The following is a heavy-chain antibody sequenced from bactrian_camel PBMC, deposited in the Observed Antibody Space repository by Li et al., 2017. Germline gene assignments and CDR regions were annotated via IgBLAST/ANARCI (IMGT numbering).Heavy chain of an antibody. CDR1: GYVYNSWSGSC. V-gene: IGHV3S1*01. Sequence: HVQLVESGGGSVQPGGQLKLSCVSSGYVYNSWSGSCMAWSRQLPGKEREAVASIFPAGGSTYYTDAVKGRFTISHDNAKNSVDLQMNSLKPDDTAVYYCAAIGQMLSVAGCRTQGTQVTVS. J-gene: IGHJ4*01. CDR2: IFPAGGST. D-gene: IGHD1*01.